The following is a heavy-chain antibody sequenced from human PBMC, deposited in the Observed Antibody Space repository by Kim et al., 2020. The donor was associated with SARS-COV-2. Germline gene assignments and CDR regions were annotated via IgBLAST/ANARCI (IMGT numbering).Heavy chain of an antibody. J-gene: IGHJ4*02. V-gene: IGHV3-30*01. CDR3: ARDYYDSSGYSYGYYFDY. Sequence: GRFTLSRDNSKNTLYLQMNSLRAEDTAVYYCARDYYDSSGYSYGYYFDYWGQGTLVAVSS. D-gene: IGHD3-22*01.